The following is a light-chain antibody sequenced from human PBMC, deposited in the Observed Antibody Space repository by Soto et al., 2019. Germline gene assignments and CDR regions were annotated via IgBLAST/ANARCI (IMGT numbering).Light chain of an antibody. J-gene: IGKJ2*01. CDR1: QSLVYSDGISY. CDR3: MQGTHWPPYT. V-gene: IGKV2-30*01. Sequence: DVVMTQSPLSLPVTLGQPASISCRSSQSLVYSDGISYLNWFQQRPGQSPRRLIYKVSNRDSGVPDRFSGSGSGTHFTLKISRVEAEDVGVYYCMQGTHWPPYTFGQATKLEI. CDR2: KVS.